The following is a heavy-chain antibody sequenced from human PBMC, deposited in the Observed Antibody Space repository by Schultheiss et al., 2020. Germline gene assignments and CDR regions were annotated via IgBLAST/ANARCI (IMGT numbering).Heavy chain of an antibody. D-gene: IGHD3-22*01. J-gene: IGHJ4*02. CDR2: ISGSGGST. Sequence: GGSLRLSCAASGFTFSPFVMIWVRQAPAKGLEWVSAISGSGGSTFYADSVKGRFTISRDNSKNTVFLQMNSLRAEDTAVYYCATQRPSLNSDSSTYEVDYWGQGTLVTVSS. CDR1: GFTFSPFV. CDR3: ATQRPSLNSDSSTYEVDY. V-gene: IGHV3-23*01.